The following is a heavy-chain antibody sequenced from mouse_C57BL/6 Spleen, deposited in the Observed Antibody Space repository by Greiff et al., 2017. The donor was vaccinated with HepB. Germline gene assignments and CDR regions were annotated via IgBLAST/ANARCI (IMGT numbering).Heavy chain of an antibody. CDR2: IDPETGGT. V-gene: IGHV1-15*01. CDR1: GYTFTDYE. J-gene: IGHJ2*01. Sequence: QVQLQQSGAELVRPGASVTLSCKASGYTFTDYEMHWVKQTPVHGLEWIGAIDPETGGTAYNQKFKGKAILTADKSSSTAYMELRSLTSEDSAVYYCTRFVTTVELDYWGQGTTLTVSS. CDR3: TRFVTTVELDY. D-gene: IGHD1-1*01.